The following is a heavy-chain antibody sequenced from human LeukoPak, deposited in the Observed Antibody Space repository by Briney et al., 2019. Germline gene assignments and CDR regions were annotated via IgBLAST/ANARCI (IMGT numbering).Heavy chain of an antibody. J-gene: IGHJ4*02. CDR3: AANFDL. CDR1: GFTFSNYG. Sequence: GGSLRLSCAASGFTFSNYGMHGVRQAPGKGLEWVAVIWYDGSNKYYADSVKGRFTISRDNSNNTLNLQMNSLRGEDTAVYYCAANFDLWGQGTLVTVSS. CDR2: IWYDGSNK. V-gene: IGHV3-33*01.